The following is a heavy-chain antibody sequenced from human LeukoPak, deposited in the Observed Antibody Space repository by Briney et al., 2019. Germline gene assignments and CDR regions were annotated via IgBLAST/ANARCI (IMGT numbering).Heavy chain of an antibody. CDR2: IDTSESYT. V-gene: IGHV5-10-1*01. CDR3: ARRTAVGAFDI. CDR1: GSTFTSYW. Sequence: PGGPLEIFWQGSGSTFTSYWITGARRLPGKGLEWMGTIDTSESYTNYSPSFQGHVTISADKSISTAYLQWSSLKASDTAMYYCARRTAVGAFDIWGQGTMVTVSS. D-gene: IGHD4-23*01. J-gene: IGHJ3*02.